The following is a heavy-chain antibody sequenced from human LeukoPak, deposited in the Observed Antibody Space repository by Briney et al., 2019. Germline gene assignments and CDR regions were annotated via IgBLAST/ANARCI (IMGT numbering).Heavy chain of an antibody. Sequence: PGGSLRLSCAASGFTFNNYGMHWVRQAPGKGLEWVAVISYDGSEKYYADSVKGRFTISRDNSKNTLYLQMNSLRGEDTAVYYCAKDLLYYFDYWGQGTLVTVSS. CDR2: ISYDGSEK. J-gene: IGHJ4*02. CDR3: AKDLLYYFDY. CDR1: GFTFNNYG. V-gene: IGHV3-30*18.